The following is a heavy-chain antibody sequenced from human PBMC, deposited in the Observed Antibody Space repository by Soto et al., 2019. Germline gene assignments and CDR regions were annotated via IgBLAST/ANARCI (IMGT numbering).Heavy chain of an antibody. V-gene: IGHV3-23*01. CDR2: TLGSGGT. J-gene: IGHJ5*02. CDR3: AKDAVYGDGFWLPES. CDR1: GFTFSKYA. Sequence: GGSLRLSCAASGFTFSKYAMMWVRQAPGKGLEWVAGTLGSGGTYHADSVKGRFTISKDNSLSTLYLQMDVLRADDTAVYYCAKDAVYGDGFWLPESWGQGTLVTVSS. D-gene: IGHD4-17*01.